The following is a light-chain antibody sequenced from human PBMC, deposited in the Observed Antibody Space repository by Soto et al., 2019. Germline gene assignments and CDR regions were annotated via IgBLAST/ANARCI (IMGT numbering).Light chain of an antibody. CDR2: GKS. V-gene: IGLV1-40*01. J-gene: IGLJ1*01. Sequence: QSVLTQPPSVSGAPGQRVTISCTGCSSNIGAGYDVHWYQQLPGTVPKLLIYGKSNRPSGVPVRFSGSKSGTSASLAITVLQAEDEADYYCQSYDSILSYVFRTGTKLTVL. CDR1: SSNIGAGYD. CDR3: QSYDSILSYV.